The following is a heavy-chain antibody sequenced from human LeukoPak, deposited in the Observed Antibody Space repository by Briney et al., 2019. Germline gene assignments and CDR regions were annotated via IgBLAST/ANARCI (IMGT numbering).Heavy chain of an antibody. CDR3: ARCSRSSTSCYSAFDI. CDR2: ISWNSGSI. CDR1: GFTFDDYA. J-gene: IGHJ3*02. Sequence: GGSLRLSCAASGFTFDDYAMHWVRQAPGKGLEWVSGISWNSGSIGYADSVKGRFTISRDNAKNSLYLQMNSLRAEDTALYYCARCSRSSTSCYSAFDIWGPGTMVTVSS. D-gene: IGHD2-2*02. V-gene: IGHV3-9*01.